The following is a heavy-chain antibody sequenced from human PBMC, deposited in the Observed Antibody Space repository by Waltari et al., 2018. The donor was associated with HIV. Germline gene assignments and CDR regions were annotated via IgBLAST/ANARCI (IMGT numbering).Heavy chain of an antibody. D-gene: IGHD4-17*01. Sequence: QVQLQQWGAGLLRPSETLSLTCAVYGGSFSGYYWSWIRQPPGKGLEWIGEINNSGSSNYNPSLKSRVTISVDTSKNQFSLRLRSVTAADTAVYYCARDSVPSFDYGDYYYYGMDVWSQGTTVTVSS. CDR2: INNSGSS. CDR3: ARDSVPSFDYGDYYYYGMDV. J-gene: IGHJ6*01. V-gene: IGHV4-34*01. CDR1: GGSFSGYY.